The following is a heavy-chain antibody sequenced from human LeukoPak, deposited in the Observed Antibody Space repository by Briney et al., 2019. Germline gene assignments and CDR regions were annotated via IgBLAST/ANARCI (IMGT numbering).Heavy chain of an antibody. D-gene: IGHD5-18*01. CDR1: GFTFSRYA. V-gene: IGHV3-23*01. CDR2: ISSSGGST. Sequence: GGPLRLSCAASGFTFSRYAMSWVRQAPGKGLEWVSAISSSGGSTYYADSVQCRFTISRDNSKNTLYLQMNSLRAEDTAVYYCANRGDTAMVTTFDYWGQGTLVTVSS. CDR3: ANRGDTAMVTTFDY. J-gene: IGHJ4*02.